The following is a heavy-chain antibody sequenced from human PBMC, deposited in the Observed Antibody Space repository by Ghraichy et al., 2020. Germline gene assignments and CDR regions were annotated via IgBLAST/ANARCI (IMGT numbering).Heavy chain of an antibody. V-gene: IGHV3-74*01. D-gene: IGHD5-18*01. CDR1: GFTFSSYW. CDR2: INSDGSST. J-gene: IGHJ4*02. Sequence: GGSLRLSCAASGFTFSSYWMHWVRQAPGKGLVWVSRINSDGSSTSYADSVKGRFTISRDNAKNTLYLQMNSLRAEDTAVYYCAREGESWIQLINWGQGTLVTVSS. CDR3: AREGESWIQLIN.